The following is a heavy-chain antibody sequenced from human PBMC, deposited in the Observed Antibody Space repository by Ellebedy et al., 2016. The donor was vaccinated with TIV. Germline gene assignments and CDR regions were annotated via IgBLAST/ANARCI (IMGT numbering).Heavy chain of an antibody. CDR2: INTGNDNT. D-gene: IGHD3-3*01. Sequence: SVKVSCXASAHSFTSYAIHWLRQAPGQSLEWMGWINTGNDNTKYSQKLQGRVTITRDYMELSGLMSEDTAVYYCATREWQDPMDVWGQGTTVTVSS. CDR1: AHSFTSYA. V-gene: IGHV1-3*04. CDR3: ATREWQDPMDV. J-gene: IGHJ6*02.